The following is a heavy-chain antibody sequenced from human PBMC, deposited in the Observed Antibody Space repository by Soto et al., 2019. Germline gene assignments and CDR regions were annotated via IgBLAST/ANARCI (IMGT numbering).Heavy chain of an antibody. Sequence: SESLSLTCTVSGGSISSYYWSWIRQPPGKGLEWIGYIYNSGSTNYNPSLKRRVSISIDTSMNQFSLNLNSVTAADTAVYYCARAEFRSRSLHYYYGLDVWGQGTTVTVSS. CDR1: GGSISSYY. D-gene: IGHD3-10*01. V-gene: IGHV4-59*01. J-gene: IGHJ6*02. CDR3: ARAEFRSRSLHYYYGLDV. CDR2: IYNSGST.